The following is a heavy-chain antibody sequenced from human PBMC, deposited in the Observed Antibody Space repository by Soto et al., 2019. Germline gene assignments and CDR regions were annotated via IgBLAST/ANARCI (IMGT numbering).Heavy chain of an antibody. CDR2: ISAYNGNT. J-gene: IGHJ5*02. Sequence: EASAKVCCKASRYTFTSCGRCWVRQAPGQWLEWMGRISAYNGNTNYAQKLQGRVTMTTDTSTSTAYMELRSLRSDDTAVYYCARVVGALGHWFGTCGQGTLVTVSS. CDR3: ARVVGALGHWFGT. V-gene: IGHV1-18*01. D-gene: IGHD1-26*01. CDR1: RYTFTSCG.